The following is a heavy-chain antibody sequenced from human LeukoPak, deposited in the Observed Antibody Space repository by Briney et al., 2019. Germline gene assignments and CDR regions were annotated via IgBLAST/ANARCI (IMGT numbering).Heavy chain of an antibody. V-gene: IGHV4-38-2*02. D-gene: IGHD3-22*01. CDR3: ARAPHFFDTSGSRYYFDY. Sequence: SETLSLTCTVSGYSISSGYYWGWIRQPPGKGPEWIGSIYHSGNTYYSPSLMSRVTISVDTSKNQFSLNLSSVTAADTAVYFCARAPHFFDTSGSRYYFDYWGQGALVTVSS. J-gene: IGHJ4*02. CDR2: IYHSGNT. CDR1: GYSISSGYY.